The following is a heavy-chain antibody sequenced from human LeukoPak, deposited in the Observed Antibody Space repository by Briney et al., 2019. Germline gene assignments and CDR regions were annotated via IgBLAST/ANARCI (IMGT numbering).Heavy chain of an antibody. CDR3: VRQQTSHGNFDY. CDR1: GFTFSNHA. J-gene: IGHJ4*02. D-gene: IGHD1-26*01. Sequence: PGGSLRLSCVTSGFTFSNHAMHWVRQATGKGLEWVSAIGIAGDTFYPGSVKGRFTISRENAKNSLSLQINSLKAEDTAVYYCVRQQTSHGNFDYWGQGTLVTVSS. CDR2: IGIAGDT. V-gene: IGHV3-13*01.